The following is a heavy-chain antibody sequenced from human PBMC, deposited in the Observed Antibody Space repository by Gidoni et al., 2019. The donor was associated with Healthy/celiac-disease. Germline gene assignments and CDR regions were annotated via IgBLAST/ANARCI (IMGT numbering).Heavy chain of an antibody. V-gene: IGHV3-64D*06. J-gene: IGHJ4*02. CDR3: VKGGYSSGWSPFDY. D-gene: IGHD6-19*01. CDR2: ISSNGGST. Sequence: EVQLVESGGGLVQPGGSLRLSCSASGFTFRSYAMHWVRQAPGKGLEYVSAISSNGGSTYYADSVKGRFTISRDNSKNTLYLQMSSLRAEDTAVYYCVKGGYSSGWSPFDYWGQGTLVTVSS. CDR1: GFTFRSYA.